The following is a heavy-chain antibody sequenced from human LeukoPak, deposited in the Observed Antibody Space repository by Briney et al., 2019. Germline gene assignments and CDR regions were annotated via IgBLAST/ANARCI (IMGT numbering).Heavy chain of an antibody. CDR2: VKQDGSEK. Sequence: GGSLRLSCAASGFTFSSYWMSWDRQAPGKGLEWVANVKQDGSEKYYVDSVKGRFTISRDNAKNSLYLQMNSLRAEDTAVYYCARDNPDYGDYPWGLLSSVAFDIWGQGTMVTVSS. CDR1: GFTFSSYW. J-gene: IGHJ3*02. CDR3: ARDNPDYGDYPWGLLSSVAFDI. D-gene: IGHD4-17*01. V-gene: IGHV3-7*03.